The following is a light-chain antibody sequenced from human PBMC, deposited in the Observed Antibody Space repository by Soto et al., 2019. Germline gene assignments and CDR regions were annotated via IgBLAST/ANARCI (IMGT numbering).Light chain of an antibody. CDR2: GAS. CDR1: QSVSAN. J-gene: IGKJ4*01. Sequence: EIVMTQSAAAVSVSAGERATISCRASQSVSANLAWYQQKFGQAPRLLIYGASTRATGIAARFSGSGSGTKLTLTISRLQSEDFAVYSCQQYNDWPLTFGGGTKVDI. CDR3: QQYNDWPLT. V-gene: IGKV3D-15*01.